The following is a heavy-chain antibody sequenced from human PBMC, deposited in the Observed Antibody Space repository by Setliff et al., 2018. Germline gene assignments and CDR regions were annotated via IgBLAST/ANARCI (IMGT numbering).Heavy chain of an antibody. V-gene: IGHV3-7*03. J-gene: IGHJ4*02. D-gene: IGHD3-16*02. Sequence: GGSLRLSCVASGFTFSNYWMIWLRQAPGKGLEWVANIKGDGSVKYYVGSVKGRFTISRDNAKNSLYLQMNSLRVEDTAVYYCVNSYRGYDDYPDYWGQGTLVTVSS. CDR3: VNSYRGYDDYPDY. CDR2: IKGDGSVK. CDR1: GFTFSNYW.